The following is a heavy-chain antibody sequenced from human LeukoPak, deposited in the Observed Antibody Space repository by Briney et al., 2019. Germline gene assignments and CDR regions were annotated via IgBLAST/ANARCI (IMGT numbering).Heavy chain of an antibody. V-gene: IGHV3-48*04. D-gene: IGHD2-15*01. CDR1: GFTFSTST. Sequence: QPGGSLRLSCAASGFTFSTSTLSWVRQAPGKGLEWVSYISTGSGTIYYADSVKGRFTISRDNAKNSLYLQMNNLRVEDTAVYYCATERPHSAALFDNWGQGTLVTVSS. CDR3: ATERPHSAALFDN. CDR2: ISTGSGTI. J-gene: IGHJ4*02.